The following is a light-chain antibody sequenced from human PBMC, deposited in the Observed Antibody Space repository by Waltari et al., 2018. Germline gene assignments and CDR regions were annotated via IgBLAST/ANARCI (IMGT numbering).Light chain of an antibody. Sequence: EIVLTQSPGTLSLTPGERVTLSCRASETIHNAYLAWYQQTPGPAPTLLIFGTSTRATGIPARFSGSGSATDFTLTISRLEPEDFAVYYCQQYYGIPLTFGGGTKVEI. J-gene: IGKJ4*01. CDR1: ETIHNAY. V-gene: IGKV3-20*01. CDR3: QQYYGIPLT. CDR2: GTS.